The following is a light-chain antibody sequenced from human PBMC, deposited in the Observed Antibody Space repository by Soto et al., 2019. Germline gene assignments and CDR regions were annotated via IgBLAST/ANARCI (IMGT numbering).Light chain of an antibody. V-gene: IGKV3-15*01. Sequence: EIVMTQSPATLSVSPGERATLSCRASQSVSTNLAWYQQKPGQAPRLLIYHTSTRATGIPARFSGRGSGTEFSLTISGLQSEDLAVYYCQQYSDWPQTFGQGTKVAIK. J-gene: IGKJ1*01. CDR2: HTS. CDR1: QSVSTN. CDR3: QQYSDWPQT.